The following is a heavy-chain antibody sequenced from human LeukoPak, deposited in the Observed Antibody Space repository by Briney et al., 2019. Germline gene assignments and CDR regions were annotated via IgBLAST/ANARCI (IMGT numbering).Heavy chain of an antibody. Sequence: PGGSLRLSCAASGFAFNNYWMHWVRQAPGKGLVWVSRINDDGRTTTYADSVKGRFTISRDNAKNTLYLQLNGLRAEDTAVYYCARGGYSDYWGRGTLVTVSS. CDR2: INDDGRTT. CDR3: ARGGYSDY. V-gene: IGHV3-74*01. CDR1: GFAFNNYW. D-gene: IGHD5-18*01. J-gene: IGHJ4*02.